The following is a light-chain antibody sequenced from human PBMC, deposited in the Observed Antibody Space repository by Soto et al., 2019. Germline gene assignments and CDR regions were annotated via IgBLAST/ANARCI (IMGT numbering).Light chain of an antibody. V-gene: IGKV1-5*03. J-gene: IGKJ1*01. CDR1: QTISSW. CDR3: QQYHSYPWT. CDR2: EAF. Sequence: DIQMTQSPSTLSSSIGDRVTITCRASQTISSWLAWYQQKPGKAPKLLIYEAFNLESGVPSRFSGSGSGTEFPLTIFSLQPDDFATYYCQQYHSYPWTFGQGTKVAIK.